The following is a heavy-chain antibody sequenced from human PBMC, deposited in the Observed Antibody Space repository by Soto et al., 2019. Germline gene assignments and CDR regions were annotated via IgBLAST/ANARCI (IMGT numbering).Heavy chain of an antibody. CDR2: ISGSGGST. CDR1: GFTFSSYA. Sequence: EVQLLESGGGLVQPGGSLXLSCAASGFTFSSYAMSWVRQAPGKGLEWVSAISGSGGSTYYADSVKGRFTXXXXXXXXXXXXXXXXXXXXXXXXXXXAXDGGYXXSTXCXGGXDYWGQGXLVTGXX. CDR3: AXDGGYXXSTXCXGGXDY. J-gene: IGHJ4*02. D-gene: IGHD2-2*01. V-gene: IGHV3-23*01.